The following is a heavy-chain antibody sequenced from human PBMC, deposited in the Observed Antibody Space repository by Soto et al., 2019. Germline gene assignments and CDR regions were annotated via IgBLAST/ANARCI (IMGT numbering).Heavy chain of an antibody. J-gene: IGHJ6*02. CDR1: GGSISSSSYY. CDR3: ARVTNHVLLWFGELSATDYYGMDV. Sequence: QLQLQESGPGLVKPSETLSLTCTVSGGSISSSSYYWGWIRQPPGKGLEWIGSIYYSGSTYYNPSLKSRVTISVDTSKNQFSLKLSSVTAADTAVYYCARVTNHVLLWFGELSATDYYGMDVWGQGTTVTVSS. V-gene: IGHV4-39*01. CDR2: IYYSGST. D-gene: IGHD3-10*01.